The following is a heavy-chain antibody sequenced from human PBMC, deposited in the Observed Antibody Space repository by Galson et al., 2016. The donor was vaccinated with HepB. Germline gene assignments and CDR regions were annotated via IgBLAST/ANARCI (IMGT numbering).Heavy chain of an antibody. CDR2: ISHDDISK. D-gene: IGHD3-22*01. V-gene: IGHV3-30-3*01. J-gene: IGHJ3*02. CDR3: ARAAHSSGYCDVFDI. CDR1: GIILRNFI. Sequence: SLRLSCAASGIILRNFIIHWVRQPPGKGLEWVAAISHDDISKYYTDSVKGRFTISRDNSGNTVDLQMNSLRAEDTAVYYCARAAHSSGYCDVFDIWGQGTKVTVSS.